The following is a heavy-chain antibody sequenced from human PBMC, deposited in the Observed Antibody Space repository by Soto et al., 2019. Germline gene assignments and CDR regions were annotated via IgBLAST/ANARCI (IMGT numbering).Heavy chain of an antibody. V-gene: IGHV2-5*01. J-gene: IGHJ5*02. Sequence: SWIRQPPGEALEWLALIYWNDDKLYSPSVKSRLTVTKDTSKSQVVLTMTNMDPLDTATYFCAHRGRSDYGLLASWGQGTLVTVSS. D-gene: IGHD4-17*01. CDR3: AHRGRSDYGLLAS. CDR2: IYWNDDK.